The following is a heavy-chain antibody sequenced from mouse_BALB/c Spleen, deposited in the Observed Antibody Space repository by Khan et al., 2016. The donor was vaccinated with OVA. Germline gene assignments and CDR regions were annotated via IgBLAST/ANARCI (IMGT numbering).Heavy chain of an antibody. CDR3: TRSVYYAYAYAMDY. CDR1: GYSITSDFA. CDR2: ISFSGST. V-gene: IGHV3-2*02. D-gene: IGHD2-2*01. Sequence: EVQLQESGPGLVKPSQSLSLTCTVTGYSITSDFAWNWVRQFPGNKLEWMGYISFSGSTSYEPSLKSRLSITRDTSKNQFFLQLSSVTTEDTATYYCTRSVYYAYAYAMDYWGQGISVTVSS. J-gene: IGHJ4*01.